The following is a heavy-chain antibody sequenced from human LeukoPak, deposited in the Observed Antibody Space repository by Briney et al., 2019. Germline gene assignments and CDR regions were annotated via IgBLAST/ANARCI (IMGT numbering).Heavy chain of an antibody. CDR2: INHSGST. CDR3: ARDLTTVATGRYFDL. V-gene: IGHV4-34*01. D-gene: IGHD4-17*01. J-gene: IGHJ2*01. CDR1: GGSFSGYY. Sequence: SETLSLTCAVYGGSFSGYYWSWIRQPPGKGLEWIGEINHSGSTNYNPSLKSRVTISVDTSKNQFSLKLSSVTAADTAVYYCARDLTTVATGRYFDLWGRGTLVTVSS.